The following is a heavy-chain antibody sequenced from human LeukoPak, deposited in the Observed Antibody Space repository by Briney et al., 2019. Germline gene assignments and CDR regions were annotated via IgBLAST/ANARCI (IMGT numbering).Heavy chain of an antibody. CDR1: GFTVSSNY. CDR3: AREPPIAAAGWFDP. Sequence: EGSLRLSCAASGFTVSSNYMSWVRQAPGKGLQWVSVIYSGGSTYYADSVKGRFTISRDNSKNTLYLQMNSLRAEDTAVYYCAREPPIAAAGWFDPWGQGTLVIVSS. J-gene: IGHJ5*02. D-gene: IGHD6-13*01. V-gene: IGHV3-53*01. CDR2: IYSGGST.